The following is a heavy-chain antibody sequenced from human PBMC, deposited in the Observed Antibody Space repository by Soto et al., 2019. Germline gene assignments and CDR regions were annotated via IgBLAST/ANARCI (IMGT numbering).Heavy chain of an antibody. CDR2: ISAFNGKT. D-gene: IGHD3-22*01. CDR1: GYTFNIYG. J-gene: IGHJ4*01. Sequence: QIQLVQSGAEVKKPGASVKVSCKASGYTFNIYGINWVRQAPGQGLEWMGWISAFNGKTNYAQNVQRRVTMTTDTSTSTAYVELRSLRSDDTAANYCARDSVPKSSGFFPFDYWGHGTRVTVSS. CDR3: ARDSVPKSSGFFPFDY. V-gene: IGHV1-18*01.